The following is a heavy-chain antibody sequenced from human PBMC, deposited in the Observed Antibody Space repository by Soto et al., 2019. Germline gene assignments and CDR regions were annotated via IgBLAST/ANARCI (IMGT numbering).Heavy chain of an antibody. Sequence: QVQLVESGGGVVQPGMSLRLSCAASGFTFSSYGMHWVRQAPGKVLEWVAVISYDGSNKYYADSVKGRFTISRDNSKNTLYLQMNSLRAEDTAVYYCAKVIVKSSSSWYGGCDYWGQGTLVTVSS. CDR3: AKVIVKSSSSWYGGCDY. CDR1: GFTFSSYG. J-gene: IGHJ4*02. D-gene: IGHD6-13*01. CDR2: ISYDGSNK. V-gene: IGHV3-30*18.